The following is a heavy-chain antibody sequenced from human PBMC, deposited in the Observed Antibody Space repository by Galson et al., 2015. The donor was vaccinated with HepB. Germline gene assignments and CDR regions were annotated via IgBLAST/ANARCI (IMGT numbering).Heavy chain of an antibody. CDR3: VRDLTAAGTFDY. V-gene: IGHV3-7*01. CDR1: GFTFSLFW. Sequence: SLRLSCAASGFTFSLFWMHWVRQPPGQGLEWVADIRQDGAQIYSVDSVKGRFTISRDNSMNSIYLQMNSLRAEDTAVYYCVRDLTAAGTFDYWGQGTLVTVTS. CDR2: IRQDGAQI. J-gene: IGHJ4*02. D-gene: IGHD6-13*01.